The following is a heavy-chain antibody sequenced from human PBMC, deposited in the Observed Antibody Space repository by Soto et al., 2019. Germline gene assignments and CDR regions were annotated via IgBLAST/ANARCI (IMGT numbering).Heavy chain of an antibody. D-gene: IGHD3-10*01. Sequence: PSETLSLTCTVSGGSIRNVYWSWIRQPPGKGLEWIGYIYYTGSTTYNPSLKSRVTISVDTSKNQFSLRLSSVIAADTAVYYCARGTYYGSADFWGPGTQVTVSS. V-gene: IGHV4-59*13. CDR2: IYYTGST. CDR1: GGSIRNVY. CDR3: ARGTYYGSADF. J-gene: IGHJ4*02.